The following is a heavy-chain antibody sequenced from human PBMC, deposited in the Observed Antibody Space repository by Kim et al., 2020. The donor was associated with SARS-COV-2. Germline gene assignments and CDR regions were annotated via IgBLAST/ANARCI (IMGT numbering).Heavy chain of an antibody. Sequence: SVKVSCKASGGTFSSYAISWVRQAPGQGLEWMGGIIPIFGTANYAQKFQGRVTITADESTSTAYMELSSLRSEDTAVYYCARVNSHLMYGMDVWGQGTTVTVSS. J-gene: IGHJ6*02. CDR3: ARVNSHLMYGMDV. V-gene: IGHV1-69*13. D-gene: IGHD5-18*01. CDR1: GGTFSSYA. CDR2: IIPIFGTA.